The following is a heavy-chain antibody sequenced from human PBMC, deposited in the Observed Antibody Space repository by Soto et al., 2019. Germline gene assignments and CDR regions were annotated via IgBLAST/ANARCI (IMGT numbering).Heavy chain of an antibody. CDR2: ISGSGGST. J-gene: IGHJ6*02. CDR1: GFTFSSYA. Sequence: GGSLRLSCAASGFTFSSYAMSWVRQAPGKGLEWVSAISGSGGSTYYADSVKGRFTISRDNSKNTLYLQMNSLRAEDTAVYYCAKPLGRGYYYGMDVWGQGTTVTVSS. CDR3: AKPLGRGYYYGMDV. D-gene: IGHD3-10*01. V-gene: IGHV3-23*01.